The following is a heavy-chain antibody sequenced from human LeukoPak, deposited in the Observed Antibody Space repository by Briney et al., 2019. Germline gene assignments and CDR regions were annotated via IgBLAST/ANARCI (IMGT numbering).Heavy chain of an antibody. CDR3: ARDSVDTPSLFDY. CDR2: IYYSGST. CDR1: GGSNSSSSCY. V-gene: IGHV4-39*07. D-gene: IGHD5-18*01. J-gene: IGHJ4*02. Sequence: SETLSLTCTVSGGSNSSSSCYWGWIRQPPGKGLEWIGSIYYSGSTYYNPSLKSRVTISVDTSKNQFSLKLSSVTAADTAVYYCARDSVDTPSLFDYWGQGTLVTVSS.